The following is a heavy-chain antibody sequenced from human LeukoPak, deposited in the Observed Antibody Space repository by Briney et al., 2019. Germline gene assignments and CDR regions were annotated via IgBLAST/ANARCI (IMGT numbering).Heavy chain of an antibody. Sequence: SETLSLTCTVSGGSISSSSYYWGWIRQPPGKGLEWIGSIYYSGSTYYNPSLKSRFTISVDTSKNQFSLKLSSVTAADTAVYYCAGTTYYDFWSGYYAYFQHWGQGTLVTVSS. CDR3: AGTTYYDFWSGYYAYFQH. J-gene: IGHJ1*01. V-gene: IGHV4-39*01. CDR2: IYYSGST. D-gene: IGHD3-3*01. CDR1: GGSISSSSYY.